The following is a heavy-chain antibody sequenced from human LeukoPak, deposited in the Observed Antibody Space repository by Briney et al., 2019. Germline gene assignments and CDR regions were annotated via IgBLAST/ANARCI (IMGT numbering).Heavy chain of an antibody. CDR3: TTLGSDDY. Sequence: TGGSLRLSCAASGFTFDNAWMSWVRQAPGKGLEWLGRRSKADGGTTDYATPVKGRFTFSRGDSKSTLYLQMNSLKTEDTAVYYCTTLGSDDYWGQGTLVTVSS. D-gene: IGHD3-10*01. J-gene: IGHJ4*02. V-gene: IGHV3-15*01. CDR2: RSKADGGTT. CDR1: GFTFDNAW.